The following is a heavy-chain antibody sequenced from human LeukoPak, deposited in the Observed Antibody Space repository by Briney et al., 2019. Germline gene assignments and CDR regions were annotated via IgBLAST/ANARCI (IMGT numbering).Heavy chain of an antibody. CDR2: IYYSGTT. Sequence: SETLSLTCTVSGGSISSSDYYWGWIRQPPGKGLEWIASIYYSGTTHYNPSHQSRVTMSVDTSKNQFSLKLSSVTAADTAVYYCARLLTRLGIAAAGTGSYWGQGTLVTVSS. CDR3: ARLLTRLGIAAAGTGSY. D-gene: IGHD6-13*01. CDR1: GGSISSSDYY. J-gene: IGHJ4*02. V-gene: IGHV4-39*01.